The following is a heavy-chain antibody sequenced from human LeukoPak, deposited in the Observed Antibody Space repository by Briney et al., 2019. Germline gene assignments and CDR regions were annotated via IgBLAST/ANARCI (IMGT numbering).Heavy chain of an antibody. Sequence: GGSLRLSCAASGFTFSSYGMHWVRQAPGKGLEWVAVIWYDGSNKYYADSVKGRFTISRDNSKNTLYLQMNSLRAEDTAVYYRARDWLSAGGYTSGYWGQGTLVTVSS. D-gene: IGHD5-12*01. CDR1: GFTFSSYG. V-gene: IGHV3-33*01. CDR3: ARDWLSAGGYTSGY. J-gene: IGHJ4*02. CDR2: IWYDGSNK.